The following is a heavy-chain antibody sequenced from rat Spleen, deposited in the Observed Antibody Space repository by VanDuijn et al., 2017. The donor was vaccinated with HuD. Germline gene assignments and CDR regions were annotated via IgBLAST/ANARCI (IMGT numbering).Heavy chain of an antibody. V-gene: IGHV2-30*01. CDR3: AREMDNSFYFDY. D-gene: IGHD1-10*01. J-gene: IGHJ2*01. Sequence: QVQLKESGPGLVQPSQTLSLTCSVSGFSLTSYHVIWVRQPPGKGLEWMGIIWTSGTTDYNSALKSRLTISRDTSNSQFFLKMRSLKVEDIATYYCAREMDNSFYFDYWGQGVMVTVSS. CDR2: IWTSGTT. CDR1: GFSLTSYH.